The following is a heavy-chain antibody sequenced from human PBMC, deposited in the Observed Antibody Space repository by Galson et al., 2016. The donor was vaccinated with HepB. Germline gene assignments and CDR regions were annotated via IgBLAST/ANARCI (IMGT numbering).Heavy chain of an antibody. V-gene: IGHV3-30-3*01. CDR2: ISDDGSNK. J-gene: IGHJ4*02. Sequence: SLRLSCAASGFIFNNYAMHWVRQAPGKGLEWVAVISDDGSNKYNADSVKGRFTISRDNSKNTLYLQMKSLRAEDTAVFYCARDDFWTGPPSASFSFDYWGQGTLVTVSS. CDR3: ARDDFWTGPPSASFSFDY. CDR1: GFIFNNYA. D-gene: IGHD3/OR15-3a*01.